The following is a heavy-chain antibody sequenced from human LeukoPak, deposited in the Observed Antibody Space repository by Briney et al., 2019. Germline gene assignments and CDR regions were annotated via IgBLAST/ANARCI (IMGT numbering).Heavy chain of an antibody. CDR1: GFTFSSHW. CDR2: INGDGGRI. Sequence: GGSLRLSCVASGFTFSSHWMHWVRQVPGKGLMWVSRINGDGGRIHYADSVKDRFTISRDNAKNTLYLQMNSLRGDDTAIYYCARDALGGRTKFDSWGQGSLLTVSS. V-gene: IGHV3-74*01. J-gene: IGHJ4*02. CDR3: ARDALGGRTKFDS. D-gene: IGHD3-16*01.